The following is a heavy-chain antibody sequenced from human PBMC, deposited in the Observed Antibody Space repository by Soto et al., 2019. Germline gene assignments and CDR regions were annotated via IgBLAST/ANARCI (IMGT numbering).Heavy chain of an antibody. CDR1: GNDFTRNW. CDR2: VYPRGSDT. Sequence: XDSLKVSWETSGNDFTRNWIGLVLRRPGKGLEWVGLVYPRGSDTRYSPSFRGHVSMSADESVRTAYLQWTSLEASDTAIYYCARQSCTTTDCSMYFDNWRQATPVTVS. J-gene: IGHJ4*02. CDR3: ARQSCTTTDCSMYFDN. V-gene: IGHV5-51*01. D-gene: IGHD2-8*01.